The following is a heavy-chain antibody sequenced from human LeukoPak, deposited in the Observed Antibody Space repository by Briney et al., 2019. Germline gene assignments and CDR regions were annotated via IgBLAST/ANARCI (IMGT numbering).Heavy chain of an antibody. Sequence: GGSLRLSCAASGFTFSSYSMNWVRQAPGKGLEWVSYISSSSNTIYYADSVKGRFTISRDNAKNSLYLQMNSLRAEDTAVYYCAREGLEYSSSSGAFDIWGQGTMVTVSS. CDR3: AREGLEYSSSSGAFDI. CDR1: GFTFSSYS. J-gene: IGHJ3*02. V-gene: IGHV3-48*04. D-gene: IGHD6-6*01. CDR2: ISSSSNTI.